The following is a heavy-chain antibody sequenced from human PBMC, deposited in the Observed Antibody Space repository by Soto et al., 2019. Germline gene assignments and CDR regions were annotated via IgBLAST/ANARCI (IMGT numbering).Heavy chain of an antibody. CDR1: GFTFTSSA. Sequence: ASVKVSCKASGFTFTSSAVQWVRQARGQRLEWIGWIVVGSGNTNYAQKFQERVTITRDMSTSTAYMELSSLRSEDTAVYYCAADLYIVGAIPDAFDIWGQGTMVTVSS. CDR3: AADLYIVGAIPDAFDI. J-gene: IGHJ3*02. CDR2: IVVGSGNT. D-gene: IGHD1-26*01. V-gene: IGHV1-58*01.